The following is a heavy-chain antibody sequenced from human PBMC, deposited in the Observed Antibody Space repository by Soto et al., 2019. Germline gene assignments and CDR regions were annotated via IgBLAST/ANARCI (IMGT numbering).Heavy chain of an antibody. CDR2: ISAYNGNT. CDR3: ARGSRGPAAIFLNYI. CDR1: SYTFTSYG. J-gene: IGHJ3*02. D-gene: IGHD2-2*02. Sequence: QVQLVQSGAEVKKPGASVKVSCKASSYTFTSYGISWVRQAPGQGLEWMGWISAYNGNTNYAQKLQGRVTMTTDRSTSTDYMEMRSLRSDDTAVYYCARGSRGPAAIFLNYIWGQGTMVTVSS. V-gene: IGHV1-18*01.